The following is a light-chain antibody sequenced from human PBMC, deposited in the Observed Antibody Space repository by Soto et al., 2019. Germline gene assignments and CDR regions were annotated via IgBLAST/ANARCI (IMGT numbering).Light chain of an antibody. V-gene: IGKV3-11*01. J-gene: IGKJ4*01. Sequence: EIVLTQSPATLSLSPGERATLSCRASQSVSTYLAWYQQKPGQAPRLLIYDASNRAAGIPTRFSGSGSGTDFTLTISRLEPEDFAVYYCQKRSDWLTFGGGTTVEIK. CDR3: QKRSDWLT. CDR2: DAS. CDR1: QSVSTY.